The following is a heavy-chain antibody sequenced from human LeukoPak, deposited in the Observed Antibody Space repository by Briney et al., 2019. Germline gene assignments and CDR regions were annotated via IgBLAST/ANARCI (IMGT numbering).Heavy chain of an antibody. D-gene: IGHD3-16*01. CDR3: AKDRRGGQLWSQTDS. CDR1: GFTFDDFA. V-gene: IGHV3-43*02. Sequence: GGSLRLPCAASGFTFDDFAMHWVRQAPGKGLEWVSLISGDGGTTYYTDSVKGRFTISRDNSNSSLYLQMNSLRAEDSALYYCAKDRRGGQLWSQTDSWGQGTLVTVSS. CDR2: ISGDGGTT. J-gene: IGHJ4*02.